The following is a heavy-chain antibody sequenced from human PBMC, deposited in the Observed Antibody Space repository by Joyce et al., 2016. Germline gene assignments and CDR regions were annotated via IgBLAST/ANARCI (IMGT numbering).Heavy chain of an antibody. D-gene: IGHD3-10*01. CDR1: GYTFTDDY. CDR3: ATVDYYYGSGTPRDYYYYMDV. V-gene: IGHV1-69-2*01. CDR2: VDPEDGET. J-gene: IGHJ6*03. Sequence: EVQLVQSGAEVKKPGATVKISCKVSGYTFTDDYMHWVQQAPGKGLEWMGLVDPEDGETLYAEKFQGRVTITAGASTGTADMGRSSLRSEDAAVYYCATVDYYYGSGTPRDYYYYMDVWGKGTTVAVSS.